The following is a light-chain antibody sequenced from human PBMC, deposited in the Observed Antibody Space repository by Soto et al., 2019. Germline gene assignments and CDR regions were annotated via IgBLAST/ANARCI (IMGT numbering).Light chain of an antibody. V-gene: IGKV3-20*01. CDR1: QSVSSSQ. CDR3: QQYGSSPIT. Sequence: EIVLTESPGTLSLSPGERATLSCRASQSVSSSQLAWYKQKPGQAPRVXMYGASSRATGIPDRLSGSGSGTEFTLTISRLEPEDFAVYYCQQYGSSPITFGQGTRLEIK. CDR2: GAS. J-gene: IGKJ5*01.